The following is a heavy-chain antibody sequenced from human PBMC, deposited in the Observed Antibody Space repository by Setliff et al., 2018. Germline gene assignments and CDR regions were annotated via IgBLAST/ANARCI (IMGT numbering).Heavy chain of an antibody. CDR1: GFTFRTYE. CDR2: THTDGITI. D-gene: IGHD3-3*01. V-gene: IGHV3-48*03. CDR3: ARDVFDFRTGQGGP. Sequence: GGSLRLSCEASGFTFRTYEMIWVRQAPGKGLERVSKTHTDGITIYSDSVRGRFTISRDSAKNSLHLQMNSLRAEDTAVYFCARDVFDFRTGQGGPWGQGTRVTVSS. J-gene: IGHJ5*02.